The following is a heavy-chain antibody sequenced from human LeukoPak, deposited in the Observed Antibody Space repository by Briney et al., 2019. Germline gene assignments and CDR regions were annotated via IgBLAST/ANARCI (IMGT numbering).Heavy chain of an antibody. V-gene: IGHV1-69*05. D-gene: IGHD3-10*01. CDR2: IIPIFGTA. CDR3: ARGRTLHYYGSGSYPFDY. CDR1: GGTFSSYA. Sequence: SVKVSCKASGGTFSSYAISWVRQAPGQGLEWMGGIIPIFGTANYAQKFQGRVTITTDESTSTAYMELSSLRSEDTAVYYCARGRTLHYYGSGSYPFDYWGQGTLVTVSS. J-gene: IGHJ4*02.